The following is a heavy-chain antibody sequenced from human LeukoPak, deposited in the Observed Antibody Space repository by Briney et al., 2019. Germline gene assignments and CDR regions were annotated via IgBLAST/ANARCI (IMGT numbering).Heavy chain of an antibody. J-gene: IGHJ4*02. CDR2: IIPVLGIA. V-gene: IGHV1-69*04. CDR1: GGTFSSYA. D-gene: IGHD5-12*01. Sequence: SVKVSCKASGGTFSSYAISWVRQAPGQGLEWMGRIIPVLGIANYAQKFQGRVTITADKSTSTAYMELSSLRSEDTAVYYCARSSGYSGYRNWGQGTLVTVSS. CDR3: ARSSGYSGYRN.